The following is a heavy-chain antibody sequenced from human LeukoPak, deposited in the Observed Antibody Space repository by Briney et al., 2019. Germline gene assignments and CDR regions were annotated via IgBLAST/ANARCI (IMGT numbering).Heavy chain of an antibody. V-gene: IGHV3-23*01. Sequence: GGSLRLSCAASGFTFSIYAMSWVRQAPGKWLEWVSGISGSGGTSYYADSVKGRFTISRDNSKNTVYLQVNSLRAEDTALYYCAKDVRPYDRTTIDYWSEGTLVTVSS. CDR2: ISGSGGTS. CDR3: AKDVRPYDRTTIDY. CDR1: GFTFSIYA. D-gene: IGHD3-22*01. J-gene: IGHJ4*02.